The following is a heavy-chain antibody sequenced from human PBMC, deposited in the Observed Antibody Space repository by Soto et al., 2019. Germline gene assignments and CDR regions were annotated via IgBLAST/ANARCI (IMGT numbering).Heavy chain of an antibody. CDR3: AGNSGTYSFDY. D-gene: IGHD1-26*01. J-gene: IGHJ4*02. CDR1: GGFISGSNW. Sequence: QVQLQESGPGRVKPSGTLSLTCAVSGGFISGSNWWSWVRQPPGKGLEWIGEIYHSGITNYNPSLKSRVTISVDMSKNQFSLNLSSVTAADSAVYYCAGNSGTYSFDYWGQGTLVTVSS. CDR2: IYHSGIT. V-gene: IGHV4-4*02.